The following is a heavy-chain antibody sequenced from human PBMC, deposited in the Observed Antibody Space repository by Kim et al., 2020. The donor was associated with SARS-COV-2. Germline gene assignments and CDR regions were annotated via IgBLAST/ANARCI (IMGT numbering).Heavy chain of an antibody. D-gene: IGHD5-12*01. J-gene: IGHJ6*02. V-gene: IGHV1-69*01. CDR3: ARDKMWLRDYYYGMDV. Sequence: KFQGRVTITADESTSTAYMELSSLRSEDTAVYYCARDKMWLRDYYYGMDVWGQGTTVTVSS.